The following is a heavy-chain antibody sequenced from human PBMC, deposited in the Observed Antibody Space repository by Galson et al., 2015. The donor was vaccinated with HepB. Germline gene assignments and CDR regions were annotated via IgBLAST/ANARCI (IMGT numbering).Heavy chain of an antibody. CDR2: ISSSSSTI. CDR1: GFTFSSYS. Sequence: SLRLSCAASGFTFSSYSMNWVRQAPGKGLEWVSYISSSSSTIYYADSVKGRFTISRDNAKNSLYLQMNSLRAEDTAVYYCAREGGYSYGYSWYFDLWGRGTLVTVSS. J-gene: IGHJ2*01. V-gene: IGHV3-48*01. CDR3: AREGGYSYGYSWYFDL. D-gene: IGHD5-18*01.